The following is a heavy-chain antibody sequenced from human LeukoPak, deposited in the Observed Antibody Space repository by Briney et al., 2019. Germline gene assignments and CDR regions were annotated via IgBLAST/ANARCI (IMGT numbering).Heavy chain of an antibody. Sequence: ASVKVSCKASGYTFTGYYMHWVRQAPGQGLEWMGWINPNGGGTNYAQKFQGRVTVTRDTSISTAYMELSGLRSDDTAVYYCAAGGSIAARPFLKPFDYWGQGTLVTVSS. CDR3: AAGGSIAARPFLKPFDY. V-gene: IGHV1-2*02. CDR2: INPNGGGT. D-gene: IGHD6-6*01. J-gene: IGHJ4*02. CDR1: GYTFTGYY.